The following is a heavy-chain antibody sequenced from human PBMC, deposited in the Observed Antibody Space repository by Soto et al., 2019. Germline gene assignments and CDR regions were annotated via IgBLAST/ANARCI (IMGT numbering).Heavy chain of an antibody. Sequence: ESGGGVVQPGGSLRLSCVASRFTFSNNAMYWVRQAPGKGLEWVALISSDGSATYYADSVKGRFTISRDNSKNTLYLQLNTLRPEDTAVYYCARDRSSSGWFFLDYWGQGTLVTVSS. CDR3: ARDRSSSGWFFLDY. D-gene: IGHD6-19*01. CDR1: RFTFSNNA. J-gene: IGHJ4*02. CDR2: ISSDGSAT. V-gene: IGHV3-30-3*01.